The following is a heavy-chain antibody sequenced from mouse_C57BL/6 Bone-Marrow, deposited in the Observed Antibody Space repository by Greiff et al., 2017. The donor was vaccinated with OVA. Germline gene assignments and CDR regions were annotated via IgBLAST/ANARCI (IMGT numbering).Heavy chain of an antibody. D-gene: IGHD1-1*01. V-gene: IGHV1-50*01. CDR1: GYTFTSYW. Sequence: QVQLKQPGAELVKPGASVKLSCKASGYTFTSYWMQWVKQRPGQGLEWIGEIDPSDSYTNYNQKFKGKATLTVDTSSSTAYMQLSSLTSEDSAVYYCARGYYGSSYSLYWYFDVWGTGTTVTVSS. J-gene: IGHJ1*03. CDR3: ARGYYGSSYSLYWYFDV. CDR2: IDPSDSYT.